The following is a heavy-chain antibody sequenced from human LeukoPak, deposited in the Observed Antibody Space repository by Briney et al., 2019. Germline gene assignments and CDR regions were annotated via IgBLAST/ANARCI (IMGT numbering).Heavy chain of an antibody. V-gene: IGHV3-23*01. D-gene: IGHD5-12*01. J-gene: IGHJ4*02. CDR3: AKKSGYDYDFDY. CDR2: ISGSGGST. Sequence: QPGGSLRLSCAASGFTFSRYWMHWVRQAPGKGLEWVSVISGSGGSTNYADSVKGRFTISRDNSKNTVYLQMNSLRAEDTAVYYCAKKSGYDYDFDYWGQGTLVTVSS. CDR1: GFTFSRYW.